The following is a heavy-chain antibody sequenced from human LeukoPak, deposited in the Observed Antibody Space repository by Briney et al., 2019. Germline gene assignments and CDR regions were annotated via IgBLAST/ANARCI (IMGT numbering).Heavy chain of an antibody. CDR1: GFTFDDYA. CDR2: ISWNSGSI. D-gene: IGHD3-22*01. Sequence: GGSLRLSCAASGFTFDDYAMHWVRQAPGKGLEWVSGISWNSGSIGYADSVKGRFTISRDNAKNSLYLQMNGLKAEDTTIYYCAKDLMPHSSGSLFDYWGPGTLVTVSS. V-gene: IGHV3-9*01. J-gene: IGHJ4*02. CDR3: AKDLMPHSSGSLFDY.